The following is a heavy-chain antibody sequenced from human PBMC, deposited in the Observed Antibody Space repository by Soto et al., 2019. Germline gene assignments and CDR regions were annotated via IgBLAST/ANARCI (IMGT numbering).Heavy chain of an antibody. Sequence: PSSTXSLTGTFGVWSIIIGDYFLRWIRQPPGNVLDWIGYIYYSGSTYYDPSLKSRVTISVDKYKNKLSLKLSSVTAADTALYYCATGPKYKTSKHNRSDNQFDYWGQRTLVNV. D-gene: IGHD1-20*01. CDR3: ATGPKYKTSKHNRSDNQFDY. CDR1: VWSIIIGDYF. CDR2: IYYSGST. J-gene: IGHJ4*02. V-gene: IGHV4-30-4*02.